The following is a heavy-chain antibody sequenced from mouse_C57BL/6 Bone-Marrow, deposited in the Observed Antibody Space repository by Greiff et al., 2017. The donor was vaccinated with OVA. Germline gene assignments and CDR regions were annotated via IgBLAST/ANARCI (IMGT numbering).Heavy chain of an antibody. Sequence: EVQLQQSGAELVRPGASVKLSCTASGFNIKDYYMHWVKQRPEQGLEWIGRIDPEDGDTEYAPKFQGKATMTADTSSNTAYLQLSSLTSEDTAVYYCTIFYSNPWYFDVWGTGTTVTVSS. D-gene: IGHD2-5*01. CDR2: IDPEDGDT. CDR1: GFNIKDYY. V-gene: IGHV14-1*01. J-gene: IGHJ1*03. CDR3: TIFYSNPWYFDV.